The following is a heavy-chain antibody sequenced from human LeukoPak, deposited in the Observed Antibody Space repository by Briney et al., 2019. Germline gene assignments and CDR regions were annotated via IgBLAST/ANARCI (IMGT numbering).Heavy chain of an antibody. J-gene: IGHJ4*02. Sequence: SETLSLTCAVSGGSISSNNWWGWVRQPPGKGLEWIGYIYYSGSTNYNPSLKSRVTISVDTSKNQFSLKLSSVTAADTAVYYCARTNYDFWSGYYWVYYFDYWGQGTLVTVSS. CDR1: GGSISSNNW. D-gene: IGHD3-3*01. V-gene: IGHV4-4*02. CDR2: IYYSGST. CDR3: ARTNYDFWSGYYWVYYFDY.